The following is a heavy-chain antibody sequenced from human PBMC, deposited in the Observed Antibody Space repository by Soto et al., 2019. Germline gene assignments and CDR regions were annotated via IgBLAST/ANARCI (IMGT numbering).Heavy chain of an antibody. J-gene: IGHJ4*02. D-gene: IGHD1-7*01. Sequence: SETLSLTCTVSGGSISSYYWSWIRQPPGKGLEWIGYIYSGNTNYNPSLKSRVTISVDTSKNQFSLKLSSVTAADTAVYYCGRGEVDRYDWNYGIDYWGQGTLVTVSS. CDR3: GRGEVDRYDWNYGIDY. V-gene: IGHV4-59*01. CDR2: IYSGNT. CDR1: GGSISSYY.